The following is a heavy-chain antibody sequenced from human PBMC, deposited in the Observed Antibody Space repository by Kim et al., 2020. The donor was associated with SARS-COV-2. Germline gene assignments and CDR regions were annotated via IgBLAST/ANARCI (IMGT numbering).Heavy chain of an antibody. D-gene: IGHD2-15*01. J-gene: IGHJ4*02. Sequence: NPSLKSRVTIAVDTSKNQFSLKLSSVTAADTAVYYCATLGYCSGGSCYYYWGQGTLVTVSS. V-gene: IGHV4-39*01. CDR3: ATLGYCSGGSCYYY.